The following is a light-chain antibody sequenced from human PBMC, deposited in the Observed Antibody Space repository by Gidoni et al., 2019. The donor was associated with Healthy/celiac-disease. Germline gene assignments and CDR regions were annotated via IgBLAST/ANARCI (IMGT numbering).Light chain of an antibody. V-gene: IGLV1-47*01. Sequence: QSVLTQPPSASGTPRQGVTISCSGSSSNIGSNYVYWYQQLPGTAPKLLIYGNNQRPSGVPDRFSGSRSGTSASLAISGLRSEDEADYYCAAWDDSLSVVVFGGGTKLTVL. CDR1: SSNIGSNY. CDR3: AAWDDSLSVVV. J-gene: IGLJ2*01. CDR2: GNN.